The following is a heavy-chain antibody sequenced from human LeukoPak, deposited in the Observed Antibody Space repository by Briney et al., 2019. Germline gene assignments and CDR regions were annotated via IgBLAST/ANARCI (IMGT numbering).Heavy chain of an antibody. D-gene: IGHD3-3*01. CDR1: GFTFSSYS. J-gene: IGHJ4*02. Sequence: GGSLRLSCAASGFTFSSYSMNWVRQAPGKGLEWVSSISSSSSYIYYADSVKGRFTISRDNAKNSLYLQMNSLRAEDTAVYYCARAEDDFWSGCYSVDYWGQGTLVTVSS. V-gene: IGHV3-21*01. CDR2: ISSSSSYI. CDR3: ARAEDDFWSGCYSVDY.